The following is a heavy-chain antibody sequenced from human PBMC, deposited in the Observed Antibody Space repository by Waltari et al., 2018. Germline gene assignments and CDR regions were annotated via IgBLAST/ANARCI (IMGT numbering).Heavy chain of an antibody. D-gene: IGHD3-22*01. CDR2: ISYDGSNK. V-gene: IGHV3-30*18. CDR3: AKDRDYYDSSGFDY. CDR1: GFTFSSYG. J-gene: IGHJ4*02. Sequence: QVQLVESGGGVVQPGRSLRLSCAASGFTFSSYGMPWVRQAPGKGLEWVAVISYDGSNKYYADSVKGRFTISRDNSKNTLYLQMNSLRAEDTAVYYCAKDRDYYDSSGFDYWGQGTLVTVSS.